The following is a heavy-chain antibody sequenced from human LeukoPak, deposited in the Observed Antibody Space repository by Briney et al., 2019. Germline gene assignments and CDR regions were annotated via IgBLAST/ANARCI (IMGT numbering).Heavy chain of an antibody. CDR3: ARDKPLGNSSGPPDY. D-gene: IGHD3-22*01. Sequence: ASVKVSCKASGYTFTSYGISWVRQAPGQGLEWMGWISAYNGNTNYAQKLQGRVTMTTDTSTSTAYMELRSLRSDDTAVYYCARDKPLGNSSGPPDYGGQEPLVTVSS. CDR1: GYTFTSYG. CDR2: ISAYNGNT. V-gene: IGHV1-18*01. J-gene: IGHJ4*02.